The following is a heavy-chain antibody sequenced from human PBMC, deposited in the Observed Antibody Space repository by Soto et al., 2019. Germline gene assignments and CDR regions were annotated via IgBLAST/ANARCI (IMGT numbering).Heavy chain of an antibody. J-gene: IGHJ4*02. V-gene: IGHV3-30*18. CDR2: ISYDGSNK. Sequence: QVQLVESGGGVVQPGRSLRLSCAASGFTFSSYGMHWVRQAPGKGLEWVAVISYDGSNKYYADSVKGRFTISRDNSKNKLYLQMNSLRAEDTAVYYCAKGVRGIWSPFDYWGQGTLVTVSS. CDR1: GFTFSSYG. CDR3: AKGVRGIWSPFDY. D-gene: IGHD3-10*01.